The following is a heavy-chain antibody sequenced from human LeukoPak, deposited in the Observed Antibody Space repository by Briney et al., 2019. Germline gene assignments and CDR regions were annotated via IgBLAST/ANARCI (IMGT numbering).Heavy chain of an antibody. V-gene: IGHV3-48*04. CDR2: ISSSSSTI. CDR3: ARADYGGNSGPRGYYYYYGMDV. Sequence: PGGSLRLSCAASGFTFSSYSMNWVRQAPGKGLEWVSYISSSSSTIYYADSVKGRFTISRDNAKNSLYLQMNSLRAEDTAVYYCARADYGGNSGPRGYYYYYGMDVWGQGTTVTVSS. J-gene: IGHJ6*02. D-gene: IGHD4-23*01. CDR1: GFTFSSYS.